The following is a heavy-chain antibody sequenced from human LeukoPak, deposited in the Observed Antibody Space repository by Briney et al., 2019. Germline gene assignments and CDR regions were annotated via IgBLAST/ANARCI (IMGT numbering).Heavy chain of an antibody. CDR3: ASLRSDIVVVPAASFN. Sequence: SETLSLTCTVSGASISSYYWSWIRQPPGKGLEWIGEINHSGSTNYNPSLKSRVTISVDTSKNQFSLKLSSVTAADTAVYYCASLRSDIVVVPAASFNWGQGTLVTVSS. V-gene: IGHV4-34*01. J-gene: IGHJ4*02. CDR2: INHSGST. D-gene: IGHD2-2*01. CDR1: GASISSYY.